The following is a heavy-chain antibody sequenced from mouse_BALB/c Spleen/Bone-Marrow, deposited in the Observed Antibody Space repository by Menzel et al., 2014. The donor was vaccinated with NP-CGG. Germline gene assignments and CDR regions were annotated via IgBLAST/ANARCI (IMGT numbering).Heavy chain of an antibody. CDR3: TRGGAGTFAY. V-gene: IGHV1S22*01. CDR2: IYPDSGNT. D-gene: IGHD4-1*01. J-gene: IGHJ3*01. CDR1: GYTFTSYW. Sequence: LQQSGSELVRPGASVILSCKASGYTFTSYWMHWVKQRPGQGLVWIGNIYPDSGNTNYDENFKSKATLTVDTSSSTAYMQLSGLTSEDSAVYYCTRGGAGTFAYWGQGTLVTVSA.